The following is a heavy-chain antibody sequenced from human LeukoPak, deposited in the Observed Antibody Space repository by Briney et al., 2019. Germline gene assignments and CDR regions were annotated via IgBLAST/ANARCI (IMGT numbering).Heavy chain of an antibody. J-gene: IGHJ4*02. CDR1: GFTFSSYW. V-gene: IGHV3-74*01. D-gene: IGHD6-19*01. CDR3: ARDNEAVAGDY. CDR2: INSDGSST. Sequence: GGSLGLSCAASGFTFSSYWMHWVRQAPGKGLVWVSRINSDGSSTSYADSVKGRFTISRDNAKNTLYLQMNSLRAEDTAVYYCARDNEAVAGDYWGQGTLVTVSS.